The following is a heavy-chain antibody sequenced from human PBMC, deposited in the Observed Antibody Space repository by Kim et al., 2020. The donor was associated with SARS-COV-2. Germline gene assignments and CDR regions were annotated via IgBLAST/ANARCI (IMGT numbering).Heavy chain of an antibody. CDR3: ARDTVWGIAVAGTNGMDV. D-gene: IGHD6-19*01. Sequence: SETLSLTCTVSGGSISSYYWSWIRQPAGKGLEWIGRIYTSGSTNYNPSLKSRVTMSVDTSKNQFSLKLSSVTAADTAVYYCARDTVWGIAVAGTNGMDVWGQGTTVTVSS. J-gene: IGHJ6*02. V-gene: IGHV4-4*07. CDR1: GGSISSYY. CDR2: IYTSGST.